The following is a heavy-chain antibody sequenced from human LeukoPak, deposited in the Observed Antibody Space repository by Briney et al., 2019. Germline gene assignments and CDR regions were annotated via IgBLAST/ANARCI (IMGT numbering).Heavy chain of an antibody. D-gene: IGHD3-10*01. J-gene: IGHJ4*02. Sequence: PGASLETSCKGSGSRFTSYWIGWVRPGPGKGLGWMGIIYPGDSDTRYSPSFQGQVTISADKSISTAYLQWSSLKASDTAMYYCARTTMVRGVIPSLDYWGQGTLVTVSS. CDR1: GSRFTSYW. CDR2: IYPGDSDT. V-gene: IGHV5-51*01. CDR3: ARTTMVRGVIPSLDY.